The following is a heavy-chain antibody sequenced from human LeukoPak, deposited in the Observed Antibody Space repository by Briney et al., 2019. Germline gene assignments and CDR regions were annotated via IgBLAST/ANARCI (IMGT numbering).Heavy chain of an antibody. V-gene: IGHV5-51*01. CDR3: ASGVGIVGAIDAFDI. CDR2: IYPGDSDT. Sequence: GESLKISCQGSGSSFTSYWIGWVRQLPGKGLEWMGIIYPGDSDTRYSPSFQGQVTISADKSISTAYLQWSSLKASDTAMYYCASGVGIVGAIDAFDIWGQGTMVTVSS. J-gene: IGHJ3*02. D-gene: IGHD1-26*01. CDR1: GSSFTSYW.